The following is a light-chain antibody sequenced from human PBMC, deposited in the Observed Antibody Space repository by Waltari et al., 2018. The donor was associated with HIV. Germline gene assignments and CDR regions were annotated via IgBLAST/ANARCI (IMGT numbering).Light chain of an antibody. Sequence: QSALTQPPSASGSPGQSVTISCTGTSSDVGGYNYVSWYQLHPGKAPKLMIYEVSKLPSGVPARFSGSKSGNTASLTVSGLQSEDEADYFCASYAGSTNVFGTGTKVTVL. CDR3: ASYAGSTNV. V-gene: IGLV2-8*01. CDR1: SSDVGGYNY. J-gene: IGLJ1*01. CDR2: EVS.